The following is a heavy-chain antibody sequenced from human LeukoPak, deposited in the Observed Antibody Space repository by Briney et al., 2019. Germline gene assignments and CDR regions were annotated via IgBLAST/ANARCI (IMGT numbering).Heavy chain of an antibody. Sequence: PSETLSLTCTVSGGSTGSDYWSWIRQPPGKRLEWIAYVYYSGVTSYNPSLKSRVTISVDTSKNQFSLKLSSVTAADTAVYYCARLYLYYYDSSGYYADYWGQGTLVTVSS. J-gene: IGHJ4*02. CDR1: GGSTGSDY. D-gene: IGHD3-22*01. CDR3: ARLYLYYYDSSGYYADY. CDR2: VYYSGVT. V-gene: IGHV4-59*08.